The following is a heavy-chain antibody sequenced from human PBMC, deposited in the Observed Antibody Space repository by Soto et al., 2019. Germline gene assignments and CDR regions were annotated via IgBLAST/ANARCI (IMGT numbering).Heavy chain of an antibody. CDR1: GYTFPSYD. D-gene: IGHD1-26*01. Sequence: SVKVSCKATGYTFPSYDINWVRQATGQGREWMGWMNPNSGNTGYAQKFQGRVTMTRNTSISTAYMELSSLRSEDTAVYYCARGLGGGSYLRLGYYYYGMDLWGQATTVTASS. CDR3: ARGLGGGSYLRLGYYYYGMDL. J-gene: IGHJ6*02. CDR2: MNPNSGNT. V-gene: IGHV1-8*01.